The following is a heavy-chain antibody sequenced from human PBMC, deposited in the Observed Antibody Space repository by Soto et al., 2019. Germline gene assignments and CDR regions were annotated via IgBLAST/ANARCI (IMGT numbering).Heavy chain of an antibody. CDR3: ARVVKVHYDFWSGYYNGFDY. CDR2: IKQDGSEK. CDR1: GFTFSSYW. Sequence: GGSLRLSCAASGFTFSSYWMSWVRQAPGKGLEWVANIKQDGSEKYYVDSVKGRFTISRDNAKNSLYLQMNSLRAEDTAVYYCARVVKVHYDFWSGYYNGFDYWGQGTLVTVSS. J-gene: IGHJ4*02. D-gene: IGHD3-3*01. V-gene: IGHV3-7*01.